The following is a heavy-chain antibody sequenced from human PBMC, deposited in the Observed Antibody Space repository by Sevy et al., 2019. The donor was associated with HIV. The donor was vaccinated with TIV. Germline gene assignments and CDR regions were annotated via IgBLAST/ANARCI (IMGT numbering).Heavy chain of an antibody. CDR1: GFAFSDYA. Sequence: GGSLRLSCAASGFAFSDYAMHWVRQAPGKGLEWVSAISGSGGSTYYADSVKGRFTISRDNSKNTLYLQMNSLRAEDTAVYYCAKDYIAAAEEGAFDIWGQGTMVTVSS. V-gene: IGHV3-23*01. J-gene: IGHJ3*02. CDR3: AKDYIAAAEEGAFDI. D-gene: IGHD6-13*01. CDR2: ISGSGGST.